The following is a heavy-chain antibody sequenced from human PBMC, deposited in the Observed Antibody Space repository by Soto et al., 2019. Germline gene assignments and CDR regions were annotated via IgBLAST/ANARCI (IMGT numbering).Heavy chain of an antibody. CDR1: GYTFTGYY. CDR2: INPNSGGT. D-gene: IGHD3-22*01. V-gene: IGHV1-2*02. Sequence: ASVKVSCTASGYTFTGYYMHWVRQAPGQGLEWMGWINPNSGGTNYAQKFQGRVTMTRDTSISTAYMELSRLRSDDTAVYYCARVEDYYDSSGYYAWGQGPLGNGS. J-gene: IGHJ5*02. CDR3: ARVEDYYDSSGYYA.